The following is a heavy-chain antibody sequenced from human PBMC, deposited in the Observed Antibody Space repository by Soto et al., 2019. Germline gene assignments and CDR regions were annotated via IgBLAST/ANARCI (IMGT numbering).Heavy chain of an antibody. Sequence: QVQLVQSGAEVKKPGASVKVSCKASGYTFTGYYMHWVRQAPGQGLEWMGWINPNSGGTNYAQKFQGWVTMTRDTSISTAYMELSRLRSDDTSVYYWARGGLLWFGEGYNWFDPWGQGTLVTVSS. V-gene: IGHV1-2*04. D-gene: IGHD3-10*01. J-gene: IGHJ5*02. CDR1: GYTFTGYY. CDR2: INPNSGGT. CDR3: ARGGLLWFGEGYNWFDP.